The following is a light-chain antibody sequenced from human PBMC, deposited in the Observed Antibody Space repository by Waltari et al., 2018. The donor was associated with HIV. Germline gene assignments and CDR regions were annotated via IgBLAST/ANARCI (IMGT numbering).Light chain of an antibody. V-gene: IGKV1-17*02. CDR3: QQLHDFPRT. Sequence: DIQMTQSPSSLSASVGDRVTLTCRASQGIKNDLGWYQQRPGKAPTRLIYSASTLHSGVSSRFGGSGSGTEFTLTINNLQSEDSATYFCQQLHDFPRTFGQGTKVEI. CDR1: QGIKND. J-gene: IGKJ1*01. CDR2: SAS.